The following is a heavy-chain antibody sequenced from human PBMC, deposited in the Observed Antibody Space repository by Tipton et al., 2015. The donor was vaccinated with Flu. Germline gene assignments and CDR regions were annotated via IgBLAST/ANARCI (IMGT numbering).Heavy chain of an antibody. CDR1: GFTFSSYA. CDR2: ISSNGGST. V-gene: IGHV3-64*02. CDR3: ARGGACSGGSCYYGAFEI. J-gene: IGHJ3*02. D-gene: IGHD2-15*01. Sequence: SLRLSCAASGFTFSSYAMHWVCQAPGKGLEYVSAISSNGGSTYYVDSVKGRFIISRDNSKNTLYLQMGSLRAEDMAVYYCARGGACSGGSCYYGAFEIWGQGTMVTVSS.